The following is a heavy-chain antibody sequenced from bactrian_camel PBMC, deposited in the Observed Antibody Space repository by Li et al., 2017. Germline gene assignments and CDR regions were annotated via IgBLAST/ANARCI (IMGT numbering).Heavy chain of an antibody. D-gene: IGHD3*01. Sequence: VQLVESGGGLVQPGGSLRLSCAASGFLFSGYAMSWVRQAPGKGLEWVSGINSGGGSTYSPDSLKGRFTISRDNAKNTLYLQMNSLKSEDTALYYCAAAYAGMWYDYRALGVWGQGTQVTVS. V-gene: IGHV3S31*01. CDR2: INSGGGST. CDR1: GFLFSGYA. CDR3: AAAYAGMWYDYRALGV. J-gene: IGHJ6*01.